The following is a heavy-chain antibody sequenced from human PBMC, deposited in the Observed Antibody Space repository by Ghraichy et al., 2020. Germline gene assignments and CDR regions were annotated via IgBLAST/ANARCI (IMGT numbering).Heavy chain of an antibody. V-gene: IGHV4-59*01. D-gene: IGHD1-14*01. CDR1: GDSISNYY. CDR3: ARGRNPDYYYYMDV. Sequence: SETLSLTCTVSGDSISNYYWSWVRQPPGKGLEWIGYFYKIDRTKYNPSLRSRVTISVDTSKNQFSLNPSSVTAADTAVYYCARGRNPDYYYYMDVWGKGTTVTVSS. CDR2: FYKIDRT. J-gene: IGHJ6*03.